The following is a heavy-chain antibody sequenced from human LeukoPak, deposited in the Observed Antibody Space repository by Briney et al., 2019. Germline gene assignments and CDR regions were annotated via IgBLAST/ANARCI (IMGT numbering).Heavy chain of an antibody. J-gene: IGHJ4*02. D-gene: IGHD3-16*01. Sequence: SETLSLTCTVSGYSISSGYYWGWIRQPPGKGLEWIGSIYHSGSTYYNPSLKSRVTISVDTSKNQFSLKLSSVTAADTAVYYCARGPDIGVFPYWGQGTLVTVSS. CDR1: GYSISSGYY. V-gene: IGHV4-38-2*02. CDR2: IYHSGST. CDR3: ARGPDIGVFPY.